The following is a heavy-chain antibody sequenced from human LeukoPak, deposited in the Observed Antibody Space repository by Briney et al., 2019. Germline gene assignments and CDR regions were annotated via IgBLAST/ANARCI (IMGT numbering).Heavy chain of an antibody. J-gene: IGHJ4*02. CDR3: ARVGYYDSSGYLTFDY. V-gene: IGHV4-39*07. CDR1: GGSISSSPYY. Sequence: SETLSLTCTVSGGSISSSPYYWGWIRQPPGKGLEWIGEINHSGSTNYNPSLKSRVTISVDTSKNQFSLKLSSVTAADTAVYYCARVGYYDSSGYLTFDYWGQGTLVTVSS. D-gene: IGHD3-22*01. CDR2: INHSGST.